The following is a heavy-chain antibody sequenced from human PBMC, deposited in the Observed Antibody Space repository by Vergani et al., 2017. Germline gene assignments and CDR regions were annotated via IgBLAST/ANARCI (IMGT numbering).Heavy chain of an antibody. D-gene: IGHD3-9*01. CDR3: AREGRGERYFDWVDYYYYGMDV. Sequence: QVQLVESGGGVVQPGRSLRLSCAASGFTFSSYGMHWVLQAPGKGLEWVAVIWYDGSNKYYADSVKGRFTISRDNSKNTLYLQMNSLRAEDTAVYYCAREGRGERYFDWVDYYYYGMDVWGQGTTVTVSS. CDR1: GFTFSSYG. J-gene: IGHJ6*02. V-gene: IGHV3-33*01. CDR2: IWYDGSNK.